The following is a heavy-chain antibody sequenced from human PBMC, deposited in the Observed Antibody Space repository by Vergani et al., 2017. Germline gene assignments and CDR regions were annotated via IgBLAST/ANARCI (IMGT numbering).Heavy chain of an antibody. CDR3: ARDPSYYYGSGSYYTGY. CDR2: IYHSGST. J-gene: IGHJ4*02. CDR1: GGSISSSNW. Sequence: QVQLQESGPGLVKPPGTLSLTCAVSGGSISSSNWWSWVRQPPGKGLEWIGEIYHSGSTNYNPSLKSRVTISVDKSKNQFSLKLSSVTAADTAVYYCARDPSYYYGSGSYYTGYWGQGTLVTVSS. V-gene: IGHV4-4*03. D-gene: IGHD3-10*01.